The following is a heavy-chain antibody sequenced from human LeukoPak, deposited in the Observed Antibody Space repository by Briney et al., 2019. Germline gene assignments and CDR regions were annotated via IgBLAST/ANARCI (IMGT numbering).Heavy chain of an antibody. CDR2: ISSSSSDI. CDR1: GFTFRNYS. Sequence: AGGSLRLSCAASGFTFRNYSMNWVRQAPGKGLEWVSCISSSSSDIYYADSVKGRFTISRDNAKNSLYLQMNSLRAEDTAIYYCAIMCYSDYSGYVYWGQGPLV. V-gene: IGHV3-21*01. D-gene: IGHD3-22*01. CDR3: AIMCYSDYSGYVY. J-gene: IGHJ4*02.